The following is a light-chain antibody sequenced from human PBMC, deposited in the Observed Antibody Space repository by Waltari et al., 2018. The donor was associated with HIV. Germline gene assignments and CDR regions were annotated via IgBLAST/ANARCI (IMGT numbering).Light chain of an antibody. CDR2: EVS. CDR1: QSLLPSDGKTY. Sequence: EIVMTQTPLSLSVTPGQPASISCKSSQSLLPSDGKTYLYWYLQRPGQPPQPLMYEVSTRFAGVPDRFSGSGSGTDFTLRISRVEAEDVGVYYCMQTVQLSWTFGQGTKVQIK. V-gene: IGKV2D-29*01. CDR3: MQTVQLSWT. J-gene: IGKJ1*01.